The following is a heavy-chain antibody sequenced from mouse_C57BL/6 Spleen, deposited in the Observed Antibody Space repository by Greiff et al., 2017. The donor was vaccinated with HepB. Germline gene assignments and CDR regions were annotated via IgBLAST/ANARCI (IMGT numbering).Heavy chain of an antibody. Sequence: QVTLKVSGPGILQPSQTLSLTCSFSGFSLSTSNMGIGWIRQPSGKGLEWLAHIWWNDDKYYHPSLKSRLTISKDNSNNQVFLKITSVDTADTATYYCAQISHYYYGSSSWFAYWGQGTLVTVSA. J-gene: IGHJ3*01. CDR3: AQISHYYYGSSSWFAY. V-gene: IGHV8-5*01. CDR1: GFSLSTSNMG. D-gene: IGHD1-1*01. CDR2: IWWNDDK.